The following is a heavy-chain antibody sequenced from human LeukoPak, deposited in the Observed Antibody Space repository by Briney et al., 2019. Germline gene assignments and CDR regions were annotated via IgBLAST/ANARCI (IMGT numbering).Heavy chain of an antibody. D-gene: IGHD6-6*01. CDR3: ARVPSFQSYSSYLGYYYYYYMDV. V-gene: IGHV4-34*01. CDR2: INHSGST. J-gene: IGHJ6*03. Sequence: SETLSLTCAVYGGSFSGYYGSWIRQPPGKGLEWIGEINHSGSTNYNPSLKSRVTISVDTSKNQFSLKLSPVTAADTAVYYCARVPSFQSYSSYLGYYYYYYMDVWGKGTTVTVSS. CDR1: GGSFSGYY.